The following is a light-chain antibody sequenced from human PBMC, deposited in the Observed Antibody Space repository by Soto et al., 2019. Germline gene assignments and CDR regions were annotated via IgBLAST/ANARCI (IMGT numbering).Light chain of an antibody. CDR1: QSVSSSY. CDR2: GAS. J-gene: IGKJ2*01. CDR3: QQYGSSPPYT. V-gene: IGKV3-20*01. Sequence: EIVLTQSPGTLSLSPGERATLSCRASQSVSSSYLAWYQQKPGQAPRLLIYGASSRATDIPDRFSGSGSGTDCTLTISRLEPDDFAVYYCQQYGSSPPYTFGQGTKLEIK.